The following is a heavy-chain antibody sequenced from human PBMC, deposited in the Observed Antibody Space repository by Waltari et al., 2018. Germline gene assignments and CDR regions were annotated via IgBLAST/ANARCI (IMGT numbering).Heavy chain of an antibody. CDR2: ISAYNGNT. V-gene: IGHV1-18*01. D-gene: IGHD3-22*01. Sequence: QVQLVQSGAEVKKPGPSVKVSCKASGYTFNRYGINWVRQAPGQGLEWMAWISAYNGNTNYAQKLQGRVTVTTDTSTSTAYMELRSLRSDDTAVYYCARGSSGYTEADFDYWGQGTLVTVSS. CDR1: GYTFNRYG. J-gene: IGHJ4*02. CDR3: ARGSSGYTEADFDY.